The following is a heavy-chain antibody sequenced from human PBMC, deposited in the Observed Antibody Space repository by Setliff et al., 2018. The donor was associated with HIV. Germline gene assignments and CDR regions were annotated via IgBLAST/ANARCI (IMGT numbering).Heavy chain of an antibody. CDR3: ARDRVPKRGYTYREPDFDS. D-gene: IGHD5-12*01. Sequence: ASVKVSCKASGYSFASHSLHWVRQAPGQGLERMGWINTGNGNTKYSQKFQDRVTITRDTSANTGYMELSGLRSEDTAVYYCARDRVPKRGYTYREPDFDSWGQGTLVTVSS. J-gene: IGHJ5*01. CDR2: INTGNGNT. V-gene: IGHV1-3*04. CDR1: GYSFASHS.